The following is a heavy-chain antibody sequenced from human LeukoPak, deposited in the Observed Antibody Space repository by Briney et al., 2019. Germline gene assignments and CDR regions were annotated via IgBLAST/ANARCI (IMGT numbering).Heavy chain of an antibody. CDR1: GFTFSSYE. CDR3: AREGGSGWYSGWFDP. Sequence: GGSLRLSCAASGFTFSSYEMNWVRQAPGKGLEWASYISSSGRTTYYADSLKGRFTISRDNAENSLYLQMNSLRAEDTAVYYCAREGGSGWYSGWFDPWGQGTLVTVSS. J-gene: IGHJ5*02. D-gene: IGHD6-19*01. CDR2: ISSSGRTT. V-gene: IGHV3-48*03.